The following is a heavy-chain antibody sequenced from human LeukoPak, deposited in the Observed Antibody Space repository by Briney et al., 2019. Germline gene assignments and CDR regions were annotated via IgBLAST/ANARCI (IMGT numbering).Heavy chain of an antibody. Sequence: SETLSLACTVSGGSISSSGYYWGWIRQPPGKGLEWIGGIFYSGNTYYNPSLKSRVTISVDKSKNQFSLKLSSVTAADTAVYYCARYSGTTGTFDYWGQGTLVTVSS. CDR3: ARYSGTTGTFDY. V-gene: IGHV4-39*07. CDR1: GGSISSSGYY. J-gene: IGHJ4*02. CDR2: IFYSGNT. D-gene: IGHD1-14*01.